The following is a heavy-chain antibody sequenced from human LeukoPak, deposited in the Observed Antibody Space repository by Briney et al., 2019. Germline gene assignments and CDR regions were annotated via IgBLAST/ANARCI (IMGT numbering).Heavy chain of an antibody. CDR3: TTDYGSGSYFIDY. D-gene: IGHD3-10*01. V-gene: IGHV3-15*01. CDR1: GFTFSNAW. J-gene: IGHJ4*02. CDR2: IKSKTDGGTT. Sequence: PGGSLRLSCAASGFTFSNAWMSWVRQAPGKGLEWVGRIKSKTDGGTTDYAAPVKGRFTISRDDSKNTLYLQMNSLKTEDTAVYYCTTDYGSGSYFIDYWGQGTLVTVSS.